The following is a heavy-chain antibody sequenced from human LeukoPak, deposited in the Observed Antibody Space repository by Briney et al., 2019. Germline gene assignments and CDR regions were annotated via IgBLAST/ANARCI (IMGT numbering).Heavy chain of an antibody. J-gene: IGHJ4*02. V-gene: IGHV4-34*01. CDR2: INHSGST. CDR1: GGSFSGYY. CDR3: ASLSIAARRNY. D-gene: IGHD6-6*01. Sequence: PSESLSLTCAVYGGSFSGYYWSWIRQPPGKGLEWIGEINHSGSTNYNPSLRRRVTISVDTSKNQFSLKLSSVTAADTAVYYCASLSIAARRNYWGQGTLVTVSS.